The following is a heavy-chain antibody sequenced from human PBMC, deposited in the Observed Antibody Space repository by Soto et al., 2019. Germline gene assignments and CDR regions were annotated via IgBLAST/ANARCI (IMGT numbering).Heavy chain of an antibody. CDR2: INAGNGNT. CDR3: ARDPSYYGMDV. J-gene: IGHJ6*02. V-gene: IGHV1-3*05. Sequence: QVQLVQSGAEEKKPGASVKVSCKASGYTFTSDAMHWVRQAPGQRLEWMGWINAGNGNTKYSQKFQGRVTITRDTSASTAYMELSSLRSEDTAVYYCARDPSYYGMDVWGQGTTVTVSS. CDR1: GYTFTSDA.